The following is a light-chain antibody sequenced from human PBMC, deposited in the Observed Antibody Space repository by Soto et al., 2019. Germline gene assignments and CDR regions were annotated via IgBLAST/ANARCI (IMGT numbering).Light chain of an antibody. CDR3: QQRSGWPPIT. CDR1: QSVAPY. Sequence: EIILTQSPATLSLSPGERATLSCTASQSVAPYLLWYQQKPGQAPRLLIYDVSKRATGIPARFSGTGSGSDFTLTISSLEPEDSAVYFCQQRSGWPPITFGQGTRLEIK. J-gene: IGKJ5*01. V-gene: IGKV3-11*01. CDR2: DVS.